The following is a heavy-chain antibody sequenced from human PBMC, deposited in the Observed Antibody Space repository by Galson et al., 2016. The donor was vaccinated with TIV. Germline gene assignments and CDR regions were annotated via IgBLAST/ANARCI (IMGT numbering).Heavy chain of an antibody. Sequence: SVKVSCKASGYTFTSYGINWVRQVPGQGLEWVGWISAYNGNTNYAQMLQGRVTMTTDTSTSTAYMELRSMRSDDTAVYYCAREYYYYAMDVWGQGTTCTVSS. CDR3: AREYYYYAMDV. CDR1: GYTFTSYG. V-gene: IGHV1-18*01. J-gene: IGHJ6*02. CDR2: ISAYNGNT.